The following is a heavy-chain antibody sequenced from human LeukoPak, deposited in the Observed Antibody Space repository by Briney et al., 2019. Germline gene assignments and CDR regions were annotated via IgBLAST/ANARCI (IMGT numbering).Heavy chain of an antibody. CDR2: IYTSGST. Sequence: SETLSLTCTVSGGSISGYYWSWIRQPAGKGLEWIGRIYTSGSTNYNPSLKSRVTMSVDTSKNQFSLKLSSVTAADTAVYYCARGPVPAAMDWFDPWGQGNLVTVSS. V-gene: IGHV4-4*07. CDR1: GGSISGYY. CDR3: ARGPVPAAMDWFDP. J-gene: IGHJ5*02. D-gene: IGHD2-2*01.